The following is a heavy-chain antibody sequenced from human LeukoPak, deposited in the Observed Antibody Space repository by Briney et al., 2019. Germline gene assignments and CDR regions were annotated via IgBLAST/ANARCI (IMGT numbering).Heavy chain of an antibody. Sequence: ASVKASCKASGYTFTSYYMHWVRQAPGQGLEWMGIINPSGGSTSYAQKFQGRVTMTRDTSTSTVYMELSSLRSEDTAVYYCARLGNSGSYLASRYFDYWGQGTLVTVSS. CDR1: GYTFTSYY. D-gene: IGHD1-26*01. J-gene: IGHJ4*02. V-gene: IGHV1-46*01. CDR3: ARLGNSGSYLASRYFDY. CDR2: INPSGGST.